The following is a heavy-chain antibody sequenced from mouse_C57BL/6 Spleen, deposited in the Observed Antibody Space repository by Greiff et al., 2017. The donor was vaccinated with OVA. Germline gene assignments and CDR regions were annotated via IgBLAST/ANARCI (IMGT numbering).Heavy chain of an antibody. V-gene: IGHV1-53*01. CDR2: INPSNGGT. Sequence: VQLQQPGTELVKPGASVKLSCKASGYTFPSYRTHWVKQRPGQGLEWIGNINPSNGGTNYNEKFKSKATLTVDKSSSTAYMQLSSLTSEDSAVYYCASSYYGSSHWYFDVWGTGTTVTVSS. D-gene: IGHD1-1*01. CDR3: ASSYYGSSHWYFDV. J-gene: IGHJ1*03. CDR1: GYTFPSYR.